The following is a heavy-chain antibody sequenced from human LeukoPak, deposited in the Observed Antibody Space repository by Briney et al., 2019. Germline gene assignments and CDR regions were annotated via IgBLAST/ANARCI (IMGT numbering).Heavy chain of an antibody. V-gene: IGHV4-39*07. CDR3: ARDLSGLDYGDYSDAFDI. CDR2: IYYSGST. Sequence: PSETLSLTCTVSGGSISSSTYYWGWIRQPPGKGLEWIGSIYYSGSTYYNPSLKSRVTISVDTSKNQFSLKLSSVTAADTAVYYCARDLSGLDYGDYSDAFDIWGQGTMVTVSS. J-gene: IGHJ3*02. CDR1: GGSISSSTYY. D-gene: IGHD4-17*01.